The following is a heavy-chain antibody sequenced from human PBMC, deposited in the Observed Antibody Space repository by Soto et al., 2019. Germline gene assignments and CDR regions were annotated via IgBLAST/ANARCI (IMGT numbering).Heavy chain of an antibody. Sequence: EVQLVESGGGLVQPGRSPRLSCAASGFTFDDYAMHWVRQAPGKGLEWVSGISWNSGSIGYADSVKGRFTISRDNAKNSLYLQMNSLRAEDTALYYCAKALSGYCISTSCYREGRGESYYYYGMDVWGQGTTVTVSS. J-gene: IGHJ6*02. V-gene: IGHV3-9*01. CDR1: GFTFDDYA. CDR3: AKALSGYCISTSCYREGRGESYYYYGMDV. CDR2: ISWNSGSI. D-gene: IGHD2-2*02.